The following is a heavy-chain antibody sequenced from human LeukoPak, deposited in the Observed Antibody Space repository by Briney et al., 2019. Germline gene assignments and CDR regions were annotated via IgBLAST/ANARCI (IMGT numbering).Heavy chain of an antibody. CDR2: IYPGDSDT. J-gene: IGHJ4*02. CDR1: GYSFTNYW. V-gene: IGHV5-51*03. CDR3: ASRKKGMASAGFDY. Sequence: GESLKISCKGSGYSFTNYWIGWVRQMPGKGLEWMGIIYPGDSDTRYSPSFQGQVTISAEKSISTAYLQWSGLKASDTALYYCASRKKGMASAGFDYWGQGTLVTVSS. D-gene: IGHD5-24*01.